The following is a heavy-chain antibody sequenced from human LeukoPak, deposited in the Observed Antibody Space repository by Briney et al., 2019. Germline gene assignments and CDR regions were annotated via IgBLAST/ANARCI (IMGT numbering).Heavy chain of an antibody. Sequence: SETLSLTCTVSGGSISSYYWSWIWQPPRQGLEWIGYIYCSGSTNYNPSLKSRVTISVDTSKNQFSLKLSSVTAADTAVYYCARLNSLTAVDTAMAILDYWGQGTLVTVSS. V-gene: IGHV4-59*08. CDR1: GGSISSYY. CDR2: IYCSGST. CDR3: ARLNSLTAVDTAMAILDY. J-gene: IGHJ4*02. D-gene: IGHD5-18*01.